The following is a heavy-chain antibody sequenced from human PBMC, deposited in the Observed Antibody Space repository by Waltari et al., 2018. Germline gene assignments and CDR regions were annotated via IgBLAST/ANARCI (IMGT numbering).Heavy chain of an antibody. CDR1: GDSFSGYD. V-gene: IGHV4-34*01. Sequence: QVQLQQWGAGLLKPSETLSLTCAVYGDSFSGYDWNWIRQPPGKGLEWIGKVNYSGFTTHNPSLRSRLSISLDRSKNQFSLKISSVTAADTALYFCARGFARVGGQGGYFDQWGQGALVTVSS. D-gene: IGHD2-15*01. CDR3: ARGFARVGGQGGYFDQ. J-gene: IGHJ4*03. CDR2: VNYSGFT.